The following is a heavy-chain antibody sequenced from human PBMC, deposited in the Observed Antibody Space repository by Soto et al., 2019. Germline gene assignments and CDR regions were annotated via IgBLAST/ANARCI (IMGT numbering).Heavy chain of an antibody. CDR2: IYWDDDK. CDR3: AHQRGWFGEYPFYYYYGMDV. Sequence: QITLKESGPTLVKPTQTLTLTCTFSGFSLSTSGVGVGWIRQPPGKALEWLALIYWDDDKRYSPSLKSRLTITKDTSKNQVVLTMTNMDPVDTATYYCAHQRGWFGEYPFYYYYGMDVWGQGTTVTVSS. V-gene: IGHV2-5*02. CDR1: GFSLSTSGVG. J-gene: IGHJ6*02. D-gene: IGHD3-10*01.